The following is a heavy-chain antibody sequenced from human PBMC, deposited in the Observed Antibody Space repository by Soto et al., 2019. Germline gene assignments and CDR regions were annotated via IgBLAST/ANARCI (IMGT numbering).Heavy chain of an antibody. CDR3: ARDYDSGSYYNWFDP. J-gene: IGHJ5*02. V-gene: IGHV4-59*01. D-gene: IGHD3-10*01. CDR2: VYYSGST. Sequence: PSETLSLTCTVSGGSINSYFWSWIRQAPGKGLEWIGYVYYSGSTTYNPSLKSRVTISVDTSKNQFSLKLRSVTAADTAVYYCARDYDSGSYYNWFDPWGQGTLVTVSS. CDR1: GGSINSYF.